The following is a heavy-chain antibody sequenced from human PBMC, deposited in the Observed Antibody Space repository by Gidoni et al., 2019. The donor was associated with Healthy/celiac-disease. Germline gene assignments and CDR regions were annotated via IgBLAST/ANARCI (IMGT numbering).Heavy chain of an antibody. D-gene: IGHD2-2*02. CDR2: INHSGST. CDR3: AIPVGYCSSTSCYRILDY. CDR1: GGSFSGYY. V-gene: IGHV4-34*01. J-gene: IGHJ4*02. Sequence: QVQLQQWGAGLLKPSETLSLTCAVYGGSFSGYYWRWIRQPPGKGLEWIGEINHSGSTNYNPSLKSRVTISVDTSKNQFSLKLSSVTAADTAVYYCAIPVGYCSSTSCYRILDYWGQGTLVTVSS.